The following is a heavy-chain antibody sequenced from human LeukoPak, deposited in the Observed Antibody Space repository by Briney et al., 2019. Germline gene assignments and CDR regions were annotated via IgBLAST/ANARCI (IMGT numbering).Heavy chain of an antibody. V-gene: IGHV4-59*08. Sequence: PSKTLSLTCTVSGGSISSYYWSWIRQPPGKGLEWIGYIYYSGSTNYNPSLKSRVTISVDTSKNQFSLKLSSVTAADTAVYYCARLDIVVVPAAMYYFDYWGQGTLVTVSS. CDR3: ARLDIVVVPAAMYYFDY. CDR2: IYYSGST. D-gene: IGHD2-2*01. J-gene: IGHJ4*02. CDR1: GGSISSYY.